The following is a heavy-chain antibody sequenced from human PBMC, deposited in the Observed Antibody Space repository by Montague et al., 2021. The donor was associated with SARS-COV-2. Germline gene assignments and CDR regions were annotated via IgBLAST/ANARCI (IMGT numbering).Heavy chain of an antibody. V-gene: IGHV4-61*02. CDR3: ARDIAVAGLFDY. CDR2: MSISGST. J-gene: IGHJ4*02. D-gene: IGHD6-19*01. CDR1: GGSISSGSYY. Sequence: TLSLTCTVSGGSISSGSYYWSWIRQPAGEGLEWIGRMSISGSTNYNPSLKSRVTISVDTSKNQFSLKLSSVTAADTAVYYCARDIAVAGLFDYWGQGTLVTVSS.